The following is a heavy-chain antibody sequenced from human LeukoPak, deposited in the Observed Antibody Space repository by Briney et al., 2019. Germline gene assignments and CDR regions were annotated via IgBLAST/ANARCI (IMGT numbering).Heavy chain of an antibody. CDR1: GFTVSRNY. CDR2: LYSAGST. Sequence: GGSLRLSCAASGFTVSRNYMSWVRQAPGKGLEWVSILYSAGSTYYADSVRGRFTIARDSSKNTVFLQMNSLRAEDTAVYYCASGGMGARKYYSDPFHYWGQGTLVTVSS. V-gene: IGHV3-53*01. CDR3: ASGGMGARKYYSDPFHY. D-gene: IGHD3-10*01. J-gene: IGHJ4*02.